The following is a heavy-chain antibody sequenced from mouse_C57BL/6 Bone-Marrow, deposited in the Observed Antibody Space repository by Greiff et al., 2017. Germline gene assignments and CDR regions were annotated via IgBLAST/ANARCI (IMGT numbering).Heavy chain of an antibody. V-gene: IGHV1-55*01. D-gene: IGHD3-1*01. CDR2: IYPTSGRT. CDR3: ARSGHGRRSFDN. Sequence: QVQLQQPGAELVKPGASVKMSCKASGYTFTSYWITWVKQRPGQGLEWIGDIYPTSGRTNYNEKFKSKAILTVDTSSNTAYMQRSSLTSEDSAVFYGARSGHGRRSFDNGGRGKSLTVSA. CDR1: GYTFTSYW. J-gene: IGHJ2*03.